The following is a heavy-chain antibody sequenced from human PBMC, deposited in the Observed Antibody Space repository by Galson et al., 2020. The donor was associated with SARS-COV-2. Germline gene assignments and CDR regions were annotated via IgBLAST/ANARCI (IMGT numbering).Heavy chain of an antibody. D-gene: IGHD4-17*01. J-gene: IGHJ6*02. V-gene: IGHV4-59*01. CDR2: SSYSGST. CDR1: DVSMTSYY. Sequence: ETSETLSLTCSVSDVSMTSYYWSWIRQPPGKGLEWIGYSSYSGSTNYNPSLRSRVTILVDMSRNQFSLKLSSVTAADTAIYYCARDPAPLYGDDYYYGMDVWGRGTTVTVSS. CDR3: ARDPAPLYGDDYYYGMDV.